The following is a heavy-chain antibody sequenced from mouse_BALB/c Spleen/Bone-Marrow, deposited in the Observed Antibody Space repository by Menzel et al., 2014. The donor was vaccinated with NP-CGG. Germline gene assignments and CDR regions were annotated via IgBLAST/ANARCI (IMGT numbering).Heavy chain of an antibody. Sequence: EVKLVESGPSLVKPSQTLSLTCSVTGDSITSGYLNWIRKFPGNKLEYMGYISYSGSTYYNPSLKGRISITRDTSKNQYYLQLNSVTTEDTATYYCARIYYDSHWYFDVWGAGTTVTVSS. V-gene: IGHV3-8*02. CDR2: ISYSGST. CDR1: GDSITSGY. CDR3: ARIYYDSHWYFDV. J-gene: IGHJ1*01. D-gene: IGHD2-4*01.